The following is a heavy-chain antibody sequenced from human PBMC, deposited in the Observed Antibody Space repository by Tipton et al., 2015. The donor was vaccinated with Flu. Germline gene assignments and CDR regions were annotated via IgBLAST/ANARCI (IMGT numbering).Heavy chain of an antibody. CDR3: ARRSYSNYVSDPKNWFDP. Sequence: TLSLTCTVSGGSISSGGNYWSWIRQHPGKGLEWIGDIYYSGSTYYNPSLTSRVTISVDTSRNQFSLRLNSVTAADTAVYYCARRSYSNYVSDPKNWFDPWGQGTLVTVSS. D-gene: IGHD4-11*01. J-gene: IGHJ5*02. CDR1: GGSISSGGNY. V-gene: IGHV4-31*03. CDR2: IYYSGST.